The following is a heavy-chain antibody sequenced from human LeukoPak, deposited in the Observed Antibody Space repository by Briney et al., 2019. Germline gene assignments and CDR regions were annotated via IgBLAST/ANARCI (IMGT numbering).Heavy chain of an antibody. V-gene: IGHV3-7*01. D-gene: IGHD6-19*01. CDR2: IKQDGSEK. CDR1: GFTFSSYW. Sequence: GGSLRLSCAASGFTFSSYWMSWVRQAPGKGLEWVANIKQDGSEKYYVDSVKGRFTISRDNAKNSLYLQMNSLRAEDTAVYYCARDKAVADNWFDPWGQGTLVTVSS. CDR3: ARDKAVADNWFDP. J-gene: IGHJ5*02.